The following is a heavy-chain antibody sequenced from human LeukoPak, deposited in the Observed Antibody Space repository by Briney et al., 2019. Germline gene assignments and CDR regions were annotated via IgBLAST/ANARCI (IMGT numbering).Heavy chain of an antibody. J-gene: IGHJ4*02. CDR2: INPSGGST. D-gene: IGHD3-22*01. Sequence: ASVKVSCKASGYTFTSYYMHWVRQAPGQGLEWMGIINPSGGSTSYAQKFQGRVTMTRDTSTSTVYMELSSLRSEDTAVYYCARGAGDYYYDSRGYHDYWGQGTLVTVSS. CDR3: ARGAGDYYYDSRGYHDY. V-gene: IGHV1-46*01. CDR1: GYTFTSYY.